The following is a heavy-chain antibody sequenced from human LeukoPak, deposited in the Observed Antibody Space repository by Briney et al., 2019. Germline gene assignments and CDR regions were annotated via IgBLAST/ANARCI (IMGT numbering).Heavy chain of an antibody. CDR2: IYYSGST. CDR3: ARGVAATDEIIDY. CDR1: GGSISSGGYY. Sequence: SETLSLTCTVSGGSISSGGYYCSWIRQHPGKGLEWIAYIYYSGSTYYNPSLKSRVTISVDTSKNQFSLKLSSVTAADTAVYYCARGVAATDEIIDYWGQGTLVTVYS. J-gene: IGHJ4*02. V-gene: IGHV4-31*03. D-gene: IGHD1-26*01.